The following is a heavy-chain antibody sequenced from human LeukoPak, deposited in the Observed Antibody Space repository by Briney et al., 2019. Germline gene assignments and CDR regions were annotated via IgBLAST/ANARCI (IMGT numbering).Heavy chain of an antibody. V-gene: IGHV3-9*01. CDR3: AKDHRVRYGDYQGYWYFDL. J-gene: IGHJ2*01. Sequence: SGRSLRLSCAASGFTFDDYAMHWVRQAPGKGLEWVSGISWNSGSIGYADSVKGRFTISRDNAKNSLYLQMNSLRAEDTALYYCAKDHRVRYGDYQGYWYFDLWGRGTLVTVSS. D-gene: IGHD4-17*01. CDR2: ISWNSGSI. CDR1: GFTFDDYA.